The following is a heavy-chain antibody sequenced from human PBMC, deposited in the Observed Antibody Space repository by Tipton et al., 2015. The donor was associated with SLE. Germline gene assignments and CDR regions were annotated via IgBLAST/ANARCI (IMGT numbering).Heavy chain of an antibody. CDR1: SGSLSNYY. V-gene: IGHV4-59*12. D-gene: IGHD3-3*01. J-gene: IGHJ4*02. CDR3: ARGFFHDYWSAEQGRKSFYFDN. CDR2: IYYSGST. Sequence: TLSLTCTVSSGSLSNYYWSWIRQPPGKGLEWIGHIYYSGSTNYNPSLKSRVTISLDTSKNQFSLKLNSVTAAGTAMYFCARGFFHDYWSAEQGRKSFYFDNWGQGALVTVSS.